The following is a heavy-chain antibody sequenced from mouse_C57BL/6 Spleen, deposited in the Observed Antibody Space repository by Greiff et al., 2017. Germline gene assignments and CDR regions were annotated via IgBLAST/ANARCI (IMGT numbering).Heavy chain of an antibody. J-gene: IGHJ3*01. D-gene: IGHD1-1*01. CDR2: IWRGGST. V-gene: IGHV2-5*01. CDR3: AKNSDYGSAWFAY. Sequence: VKLVESGPGLVQPSQSLSITCTVSGFSLTSYGVHWVRQSPGKGLEWLGVIWRGGSTDYNAAFMSRLSITKDNSKSQVFFKMNSLQADDTAIYYCAKNSDYGSAWFAYWGQGTLVTVSA. CDR1: GFSLTSYG.